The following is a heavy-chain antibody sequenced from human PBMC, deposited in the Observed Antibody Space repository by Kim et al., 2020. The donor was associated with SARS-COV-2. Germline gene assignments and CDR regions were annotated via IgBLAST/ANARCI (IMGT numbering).Heavy chain of an antibody. V-gene: IGHV3-33*01. J-gene: IGHJ5*02. CDR2: IWYDGDDK. CDR1: GFTFSTYG. Sequence: GGSLRLSCAASGFTFSTYGMHWVRQAPGKGLEWVALIWYDGDDKYYADSVKGRFTISRDNSKNTLYLQMNSLRAEDTAVYYCARPAGIAVAAPFDTWGQG. CDR3: ARPAGIAVAAPFDT. D-gene: IGHD6-19*01.